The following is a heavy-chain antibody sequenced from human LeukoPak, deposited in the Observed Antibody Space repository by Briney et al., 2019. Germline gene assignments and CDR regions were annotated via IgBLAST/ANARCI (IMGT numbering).Heavy chain of an antibody. J-gene: IGHJ4*02. CDR3: ARDRSHYDILTGLDY. Sequence: GGSLRLSCAASGFSFSSYWMNWVRQAPGKGLEWVANIKQDGSDKYYVDSVKGRFTISRDNAKNSLYLQMNSLRTEDTAVYYCARDRSHYDILTGLDYWGQGTLVTVSS. CDR1: GFSFSSYW. V-gene: IGHV3-7*01. D-gene: IGHD3-9*01. CDR2: IKQDGSDK.